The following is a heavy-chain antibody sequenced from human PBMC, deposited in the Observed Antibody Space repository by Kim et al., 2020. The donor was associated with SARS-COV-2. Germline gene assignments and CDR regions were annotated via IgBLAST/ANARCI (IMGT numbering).Heavy chain of an antibody. Sequence: SQTLSLTCAISGDSVSSNSAAWNWIRQSPSRGLEWLGRTYYRSKWYNDYAVSVKSRITINPDTSKNQFSLQLNSVTPEDTAVYYCARADRSSIAARRATSYNWFDPWGQGTLVTVSS. J-gene: IGHJ5*02. CDR3: ARADRSSIAARRATSYNWFDP. D-gene: IGHD6-6*01. V-gene: IGHV6-1*01. CDR2: TYYRSKWYN. CDR1: GDSVSSNSAA.